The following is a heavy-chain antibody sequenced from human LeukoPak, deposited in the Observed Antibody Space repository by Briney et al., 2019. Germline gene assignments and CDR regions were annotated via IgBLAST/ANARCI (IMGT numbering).Heavy chain of an antibody. CDR3: ASVDTAMNGIDY. CDR1: GFTFSNYA. D-gene: IGHD5-18*01. CDR2: ISSSSSYI. J-gene: IGHJ4*02. V-gene: IGHV3-21*01. Sequence: GGSLRLSCAASGFTFSNYAMSWVRQTPGEGLEWVSSISSSSSYIYYADSVKGRFTISRDNAKNSLYLQMNSLRAEDTAVYYCASVDTAMNGIDYWGQGTLVTVSS.